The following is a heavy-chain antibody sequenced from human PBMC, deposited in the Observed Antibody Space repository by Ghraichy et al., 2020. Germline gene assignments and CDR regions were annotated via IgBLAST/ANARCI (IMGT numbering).Heavy chain of an antibody. J-gene: IGHJ6*02. D-gene: IGHD3-3*01. CDR1: GFTFSSYW. CDR3: AREMFLRFLEWLPIPPYYYGMDV. Sequence: GESLNISCAASGFTFSSYWMSWVRQAPGKGLEWVANIKQDGSEKYYVDSVKGRFTISRDNAKNSLYLQMNSLRAEDTAVYYCAREMFLRFLEWLPIPPYYYGMDVWGQGTTVTVSS. CDR2: IKQDGSEK. V-gene: IGHV3-7*01.